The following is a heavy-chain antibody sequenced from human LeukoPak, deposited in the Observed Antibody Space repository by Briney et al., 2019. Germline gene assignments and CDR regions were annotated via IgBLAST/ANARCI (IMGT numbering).Heavy chain of an antibody. CDR3: ARMNCSGGSCYYFDY. V-gene: IGHV5-51*01. Sequence: GEALQISFKGAGYSFTNYWIGWGRRMPGKGAEGMGIIYPGDSDTRYSPSFQGQVTISADKSISTAYLQWSSLKASDTAMYYCARMNCSGGSCYYFDYWGQGTLVTVSS. J-gene: IGHJ4*02. CDR1: GYSFTNYW. CDR2: IYPGDSDT. D-gene: IGHD2-15*01.